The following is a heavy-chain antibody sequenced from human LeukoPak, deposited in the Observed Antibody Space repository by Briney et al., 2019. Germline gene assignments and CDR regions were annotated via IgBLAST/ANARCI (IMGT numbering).Heavy chain of an antibody. CDR2: IYFDESLI. Sequence: GESLKISCTASGYSFSKYWIGWVRQTPGKGLEWMGFIYFDESLIRYSPSFEGQVTISADNSISTAYLQWSSLKASDTAMYYCARHPSAMADAFDIWGQGTMVTVSS. V-gene: IGHV5-51*01. CDR3: ARHPSAMADAFDI. D-gene: IGHD5-18*01. CDR1: GYSFSKYW. J-gene: IGHJ3*02.